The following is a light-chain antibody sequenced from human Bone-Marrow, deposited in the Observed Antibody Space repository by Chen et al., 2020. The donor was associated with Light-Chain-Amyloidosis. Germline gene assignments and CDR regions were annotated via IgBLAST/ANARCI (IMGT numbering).Light chain of an antibody. CDR1: SSDVGGDNH. V-gene: IGLV2-14*01. CDR3: SSYTITNTLV. Sequence: QSALTQPASVSGSPGQSITISCTGTSSDVGGDNHVSWYQQHPDKAPKLMIDEVTNRPSWFPDRFSGSKSDNTASLSISVLQPEDEADYFCSSYTITNTLVFGSGTRVTVL. J-gene: IGLJ1*01. CDR2: EVT.